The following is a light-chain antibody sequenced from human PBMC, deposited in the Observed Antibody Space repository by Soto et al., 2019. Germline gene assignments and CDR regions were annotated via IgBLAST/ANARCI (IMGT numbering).Light chain of an antibody. J-gene: IGKJ1*01. V-gene: IGKV3-20*01. CDR2: GAS. CDR1: QSVSSY. Sequence: EIVITQSPATLSVSPGERATLSCRATQSVSSYLAWYPQKPGQTPRLLIYGASARETGIPDRFSGSGAGTEYTLTISRLEPEDFAVDYCQQYGSSTRTFGQGTKVDIK. CDR3: QQYGSSTRT.